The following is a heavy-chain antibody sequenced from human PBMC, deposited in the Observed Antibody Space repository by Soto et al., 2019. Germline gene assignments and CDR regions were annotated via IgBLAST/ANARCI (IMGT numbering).Heavy chain of an antibody. CDR3: ARDTTTVTTWYFDL. Sequence: EVQLVESGGGLVQPGGSLRLSCAASGFTFSSYWMHWVRQAPGKGLVWVSRINSDGSSTSYADSVKGRFTISRDNAKNTLYLQMNSLRVEDTSVYYCARDTTTVTTWYFDLWGRGTLVTVSS. CDR2: INSDGSST. J-gene: IGHJ2*01. V-gene: IGHV3-74*01. D-gene: IGHD4-17*01. CDR1: GFTFSSYW.